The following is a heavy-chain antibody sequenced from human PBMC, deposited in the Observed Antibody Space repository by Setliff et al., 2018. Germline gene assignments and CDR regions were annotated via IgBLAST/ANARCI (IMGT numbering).Heavy chain of an antibody. CDR3: ARHEVVAGLEYFQH. J-gene: IGHJ1*01. CDR2: MFHSGST. D-gene: IGHD2-15*01. V-gene: IGHV4-38-2*01. Sequence: PSETLSLTCAVSGFSISSGYYWGWIRQPPGKGLEWIGSMFHSGSTYYNPSLKSRVTISIDTSNNQFSLKLTSVTAADTAVYYCARHEVVAGLEYFQHWGQGTLVTVSS. CDR1: GFSISSGYY.